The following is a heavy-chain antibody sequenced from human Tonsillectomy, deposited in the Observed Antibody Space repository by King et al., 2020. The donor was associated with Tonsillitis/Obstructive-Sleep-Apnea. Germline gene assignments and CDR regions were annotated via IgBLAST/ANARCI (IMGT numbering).Heavy chain of an antibody. CDR3: ARDLESNWNFGYFEH. Sequence: VQLVESGGGLVKPGGSLRLSCAGSGFTSSDYTMNWVRQAPGKGLEWVSSISSSSSYIFYADSVRGRFTISRDNAKNSLYLQLNSLRAEDTAVYYCARDLESNWNFGYFEHWGQGTLVTVSS. V-gene: IGHV3-21*01. CDR1: GFTSSDYT. D-gene: IGHD1-7*01. J-gene: IGHJ1*01. CDR2: ISSSSSYI.